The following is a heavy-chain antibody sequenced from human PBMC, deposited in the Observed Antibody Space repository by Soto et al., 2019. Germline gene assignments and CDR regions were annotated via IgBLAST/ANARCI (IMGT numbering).Heavy chain of an antibody. Sequence: QVQLVESGGGVVQPGRSLRLSCAASGFTFSSYGMHWVRQAPGKGLEWVAVIWYDGSNKYYADSVKGRFTISRDNSKNTLYLQMNSLRAEDTAVYYCARARIVGDCRGGDAFDIWGQGTMVTVSS. V-gene: IGHV3-33*01. CDR2: IWYDGSNK. J-gene: IGHJ3*02. CDR1: GFTFSSYG. D-gene: IGHD2-15*01. CDR3: ARARIVGDCRGGDAFDI.